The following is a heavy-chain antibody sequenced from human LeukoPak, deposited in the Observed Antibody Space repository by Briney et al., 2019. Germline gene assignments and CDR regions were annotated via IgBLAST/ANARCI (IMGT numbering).Heavy chain of an antibody. V-gene: IGHV1-8*02. CDR1: GYTFTGYY. J-gene: IGHJ5*02. D-gene: IGHD3-22*01. Sequence: ASVKVSCKASGYTFTGYYMHWVRQAPGQGLEWMGWMNPNSGNTGYAQKFQGRVTMTRNTSISTAYMELSSLRSEDTAVYYCARGYYDSSGYSNWFDPWGQGTLVTVSS. CDR3: ARGYYDSSGYSNWFDP. CDR2: MNPNSGNT.